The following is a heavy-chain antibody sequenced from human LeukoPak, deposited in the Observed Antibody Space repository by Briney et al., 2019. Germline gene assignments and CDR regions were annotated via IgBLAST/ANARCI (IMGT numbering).Heavy chain of an antibody. Sequence: PSQTLSLTGTVSGGSNSSGDYYWSWIRQPPGKGLEWIGYIYHSGSTYYNPSLRSRVTISVDTSKNQFSLKLNSVTAADTAVYYCAREGRDGYNRREGFDYWGQGTLVTVSS. V-gene: IGHV4-30-2*01. CDR1: GGSNSSGDYY. CDR3: AREGRDGYNRREGFDY. D-gene: IGHD5-24*01. CDR2: IYHSGST. J-gene: IGHJ4*02.